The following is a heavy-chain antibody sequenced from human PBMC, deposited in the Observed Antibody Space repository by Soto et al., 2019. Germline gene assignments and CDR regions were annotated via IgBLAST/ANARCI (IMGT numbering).Heavy chain of an antibody. CDR1: GGSISSYY. J-gene: IGHJ3*02. CDR3: ARHADYSHDAFDI. Sequence: PSETLSLTCTVSGGSISSYYWSWIRQPPGKGLERIGYIYYSGSTNYNPSLKSRVTISVDTSKNQFSLKLSSVTAADTAVYYCARHADYSHDAFDIWGQGTMVTVSS. CDR2: IYYSGST. V-gene: IGHV4-59*01. D-gene: IGHD2-21*01.